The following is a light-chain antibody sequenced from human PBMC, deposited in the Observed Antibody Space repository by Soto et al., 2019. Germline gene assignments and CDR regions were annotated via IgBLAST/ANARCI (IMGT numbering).Light chain of an antibody. CDR3: HQYDKSSVT. J-gene: IGKJ2*01. CDR2: GVN. Sequence: IVLAQSPGTLSLSPGERATLSCRANQNVAGNFVAWYQHKPGQAPRLLISGVNNRATGIPDRFSGRGSGTEFTLTISGLEPQDFAVYYCHQYDKSSVTFRQGTKVDIK. CDR1: QNVAGNF. V-gene: IGKV3-20*01.